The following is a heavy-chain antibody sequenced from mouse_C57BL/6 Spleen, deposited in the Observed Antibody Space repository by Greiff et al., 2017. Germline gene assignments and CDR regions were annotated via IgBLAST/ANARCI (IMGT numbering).Heavy chain of an antibody. J-gene: IGHJ2*01. Sequence: QVQLQQPGAELVKPGASVKLSCKASGYTFTSYWMHWVKQRPGQGLEWIGMIHPNSGSTNYNEKFKSKATLTVDKSSSTAYMQLSSLTSEDSAVYYGARSLDYGSSWDYWGQGTTLTVSS. CDR2: IHPNSGST. D-gene: IGHD1-1*01. V-gene: IGHV1-64*01. CDR3: ARSLDYGSSWDY. CDR1: GYTFTSYW.